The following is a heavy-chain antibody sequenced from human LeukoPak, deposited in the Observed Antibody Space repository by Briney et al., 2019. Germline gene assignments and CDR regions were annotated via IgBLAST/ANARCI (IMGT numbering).Heavy chain of an antibody. V-gene: IGHV1-8*03. D-gene: IGHD3-3*01. CDR2: MNPNSGNT. Sequence: ASVKVSCKASGYTFTSYDINWVRQATGQGLEWMGWMNPNSGNTGYAQKFQGRVTITRNTSISTAYMELSSLRSEDTAVYYCAREGGMYYDFWSGYYLKAFDIWGQGTMVTVSS. CDR1: GYTFTSYD. J-gene: IGHJ3*02. CDR3: AREGGMYYDFWSGYYLKAFDI.